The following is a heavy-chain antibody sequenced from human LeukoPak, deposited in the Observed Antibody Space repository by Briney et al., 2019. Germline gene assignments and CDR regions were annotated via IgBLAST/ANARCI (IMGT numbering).Heavy chain of an antibody. J-gene: IGHJ4*02. CDR2: ISSDGSST. V-gene: IGHV3-74*01. D-gene: IGHD4-17*01. Sequence: GGSLRLSCAASGFTFSSYWMHWVRQAPGKGLVWDSRISSDGSSTSYADSVKGRFTISRDNAKNTLYLQMNSLRAEDTAVYYCARSTVTTVSYWGQGTLVTVSS. CDR1: GFTFSSYW. CDR3: ARSTVTTVSY.